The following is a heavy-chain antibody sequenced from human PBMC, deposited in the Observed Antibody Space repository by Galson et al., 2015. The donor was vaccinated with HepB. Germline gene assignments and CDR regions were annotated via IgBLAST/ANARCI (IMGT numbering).Heavy chain of an antibody. D-gene: IGHD3-10*01. Sequence: SLRLSCAASGFTVSSNYMSWVRQAPGKGLEWVSVIYSGGSTYYADSVKGRFTISRHNSKNSLYLQMNSLRAEDTAVYYCARLMLWFGELLGAFDIWGQGTMVTVSS. CDR3: ARLMLWFGELLGAFDI. CDR1: GFTVSSNY. V-gene: IGHV3-53*01. CDR2: IYSGGST. J-gene: IGHJ3*02.